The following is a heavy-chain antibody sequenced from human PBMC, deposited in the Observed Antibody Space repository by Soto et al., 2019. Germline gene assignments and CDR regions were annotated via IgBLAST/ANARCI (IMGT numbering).Heavy chain of an antibody. CDR3: AREAIAAAGYYYAGNDV. D-gene: IGHD6-13*01. Sequence: QVQLVQSGAEVRKPGASVKASCKASGYTFTSYYLHWVRQAPGQGLEWIGVINPSGGRTTYAQKFQGRGTMTRATSTSTVYMDLTSLTSEDTAVYYCAREAIAAAGYYYAGNDVWGQGTTVTVS. V-gene: IGHV1-46*01. CDR2: INPSGGRT. CDR1: GYTFTSYY. J-gene: IGHJ6*02.